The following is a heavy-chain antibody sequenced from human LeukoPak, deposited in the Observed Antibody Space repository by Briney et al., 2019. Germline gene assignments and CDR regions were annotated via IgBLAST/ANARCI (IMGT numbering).Heavy chain of an antibody. V-gene: IGHV4-39*01. Sequence: SETLSLTCTVSGGSISSSSHSWGWIRQPPGKGLEWTGSIYYTGRTYYNPSLKSRVTISVDTSKNQFSLKLSSVTAADTAVYYRAQSLGSSNWIGNWFDPWGQGTLVTVSS. J-gene: IGHJ5*02. CDR3: AQSLGSSNWIGNWFDP. CDR2: IYYTGRT. CDR1: GGSISSSSHS. D-gene: IGHD6-13*01.